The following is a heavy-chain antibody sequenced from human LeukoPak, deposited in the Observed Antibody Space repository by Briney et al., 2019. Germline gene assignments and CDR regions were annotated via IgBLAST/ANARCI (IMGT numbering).Heavy chain of an antibody. Sequence: SETLSLTCAVYGGSFSGYYWSWIRQPPGKGLEWIGEINHSGSTNYNPSLKSRVTISVDTSKNQFSLKLSSVTAADTAAYYCARAPMIVVVITNYYYYYGMDVWGQGTTVTVSS. CDR1: GGSFSGYY. V-gene: IGHV4-34*01. J-gene: IGHJ6*02. D-gene: IGHD3-22*01. CDR3: ARAPMIVVVITNYYYYYGMDV. CDR2: INHSGST.